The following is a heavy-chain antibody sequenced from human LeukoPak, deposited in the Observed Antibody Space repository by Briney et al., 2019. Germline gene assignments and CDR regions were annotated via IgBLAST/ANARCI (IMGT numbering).Heavy chain of an antibody. CDR1: ESTFSSYA. J-gene: IGHJ3*02. CDR2: IIPIFGTA. V-gene: IGHV1-69*13. Sequence: ASVKVSCKASESTFSSYAISWVRQAPGQGLEWMGGIIPIFGTANYAQKFQGRVTITADESTSTAYMELSSLRSEDTAVYYCASLGGVTGTTGPSFDIWGQGTMVTVSS. CDR3: ASLGGVTGTTGPSFDI. D-gene: IGHD1-20*01.